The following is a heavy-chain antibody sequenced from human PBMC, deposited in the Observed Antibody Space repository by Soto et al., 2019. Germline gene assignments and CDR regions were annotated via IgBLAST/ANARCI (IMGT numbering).Heavy chain of an antibody. CDR2: ISWDSDNV. J-gene: IGHJ3*01. CDR1: GFTFDDYS. Sequence: EVRLVESGGGLVQPGRSLRLSCVASGFTFDDYSMHWVRQAPGKGLEWVAGISWDSDNVGYPDSVKGRFTISRDNAKNSLYLKMDSLRVDDTAFYYCAKTYVLGSSSGWPRDAFDVWGQGTLVTVSS. CDR3: AKTYVLGSSSGWPRDAFDV. V-gene: IGHV3-9*01. D-gene: IGHD6-25*01.